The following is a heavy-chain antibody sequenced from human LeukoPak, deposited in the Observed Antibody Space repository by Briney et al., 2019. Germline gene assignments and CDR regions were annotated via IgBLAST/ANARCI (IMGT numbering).Heavy chain of an antibody. CDR2: IYSGGST. CDR3: ARDRDCSGGSCYGY. V-gene: IGHV3-66*01. CDR1: GFTVSSNY. Sequence: GGSLRLSCAASGFTVSSNYMSWVRQAPGKGLEWVSVIYSGGSTYCADSVKGRFTISRDNSKNTLYLQMNSLRAEDTAVYYCARDRDCSGGSCYGYWGQGTLVTVSS. J-gene: IGHJ4*02. D-gene: IGHD2-15*01.